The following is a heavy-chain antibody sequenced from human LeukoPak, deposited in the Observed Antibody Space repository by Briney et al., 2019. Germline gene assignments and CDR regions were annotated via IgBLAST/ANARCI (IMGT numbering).Heavy chain of an antibody. V-gene: IGHV1-69*13. D-gene: IGHD6-13*01. Sequence: GASVKVSCKASGGTVTTYTLTWVRQAPGQGLEWMGGIIPIFGTANYAQKFQGRVTITADESTSTAYMELSSLRSEDTAVYYCARGPTDPGRGSSWYLLDPWGQGTLVTVSS. CDR2: IIPIFGTA. CDR3: ARGPTDPGRGSSWYLLDP. CDR1: GGTVTTYT. J-gene: IGHJ5*02.